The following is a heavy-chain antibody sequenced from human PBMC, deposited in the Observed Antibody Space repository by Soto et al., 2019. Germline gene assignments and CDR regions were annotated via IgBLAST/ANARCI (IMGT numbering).Heavy chain of an antibody. V-gene: IGHV3-53*01. J-gene: IGHJ4*02. Sequence: GGSLRLSCGASGFTVSGDYVSWVRQAPGKGLECVSVIHFGGNTYYADSVKGRFTVSRDNSKKTLYLQMNSLRVEDTAIYFCTKVSPQWLVHDYWGQGTLVTVSS. CDR3: TKVSPQWLVHDY. D-gene: IGHD6-19*01. CDR1: GFTVSGDY. CDR2: IHFGGNT.